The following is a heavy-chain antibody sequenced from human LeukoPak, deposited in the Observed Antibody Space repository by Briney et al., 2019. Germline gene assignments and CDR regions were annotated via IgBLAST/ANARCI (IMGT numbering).Heavy chain of an antibody. Sequence: SETLSLTCAVYGGSFSGYYWSWIRQPPGKGLEWIGEINHSGSTNYNPSLKSRVTISVDTSKNQFSLKLSSVTAADTAVYYCARVGRGQGSSGYYPSFYYYYYMDVWGKGTTVTISS. CDR2: INHSGST. J-gene: IGHJ6*03. V-gene: IGHV4-34*01. CDR3: ARVGRGQGSSGYYPSFYYYYYMDV. CDR1: GGSFSGYY. D-gene: IGHD3-22*01.